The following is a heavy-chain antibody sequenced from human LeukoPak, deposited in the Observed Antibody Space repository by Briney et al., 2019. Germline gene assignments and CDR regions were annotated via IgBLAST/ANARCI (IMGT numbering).Heavy chain of an antibody. D-gene: IGHD3-10*01. Sequence: SETLSLTCTVSGGSISSGGYYCSWIRQHPGKGLEWIGYIYYSGSTYYNPSLKSRVTISVDTSKNQFSLKLSSVTAADTAVYYCARSSGYYYYGMDVWGQGTTITVSS. CDR2: IYYSGST. CDR1: GGSISSGGYY. CDR3: ARSSGYYYYGMDV. V-gene: IGHV4-31*03. J-gene: IGHJ6*02.